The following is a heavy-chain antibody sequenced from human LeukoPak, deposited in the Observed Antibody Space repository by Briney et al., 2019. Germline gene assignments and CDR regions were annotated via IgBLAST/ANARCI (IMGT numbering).Heavy chain of an antibody. CDR1: GFTFTSYW. Sequence: PGGSLRLSCAASGFTFTSYWMHWVRQAPGKGLVWVSRINSDGSSTSYADSVKGRFTISRDNAKNTLYLQMNSLRAEYTAVYYCASGGVGYGDYNYYFDYLGQGTLVTVSS. CDR2: INSDGSST. D-gene: IGHD4-17*01. V-gene: IGHV3-74*01. CDR3: ASGGVGYGDYNYYFDY. J-gene: IGHJ4*02.